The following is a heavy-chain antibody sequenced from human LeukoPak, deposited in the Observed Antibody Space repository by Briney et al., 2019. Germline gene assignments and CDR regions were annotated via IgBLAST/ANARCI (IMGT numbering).Heavy chain of an antibody. V-gene: IGHV3-33*06. D-gene: IGHD5-12*01. J-gene: IGHJ5*02. CDR1: GFTFSSYG. CDR3: AKDRVSRYGAYDCGGS. Sequence: GRSLRLSCAASGFTFSSYGVHWVRQAPGKGLEWVAVIWYDGSNKYYADSVKGRFTISRDNSKNTLFLHMNSLRAEDTAIYYCAKDRVSRYGAYDCGGSWGQGTLVTVSS. CDR2: IWYDGSNK.